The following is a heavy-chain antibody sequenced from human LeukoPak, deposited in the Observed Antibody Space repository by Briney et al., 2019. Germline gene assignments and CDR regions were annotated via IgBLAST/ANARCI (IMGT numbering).Heavy chain of an antibody. D-gene: IGHD1-26*01. V-gene: IGHV5-51*01. CDR2: IYPGDSET. CDR1: GYSFINYW. Sequence: GESLKISCKASGYSFINYWIAWVRHMPRKGLEWMGIIYPGDSETDYSPSFQGQVTISVDKSISTAYLQWSSLKASDSAMYYCARVGAPDQLLGDFFDYWGQGILVTVSS. CDR3: ARVGAPDQLLGDFFDY. J-gene: IGHJ4*02.